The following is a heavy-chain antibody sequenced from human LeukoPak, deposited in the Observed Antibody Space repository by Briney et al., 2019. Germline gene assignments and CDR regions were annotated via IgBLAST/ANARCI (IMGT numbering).Heavy chain of an antibody. V-gene: IGHV3-21*01. D-gene: IGHD5-18*01. CDR1: GFTFSSYS. Sequence: PGGSLRLSCAASGFTFSSYSMNWVRQAPGKGLEWVSSISSSSSYIYYADSVKGRFTTSRDNAKNSLYLQMNSLRAEDTAVYYCARAAGYSYGYGAFDIWGQGTMVTVSS. CDR2: ISSSSSYI. CDR3: ARAAGYSYGYGAFDI. J-gene: IGHJ3*02.